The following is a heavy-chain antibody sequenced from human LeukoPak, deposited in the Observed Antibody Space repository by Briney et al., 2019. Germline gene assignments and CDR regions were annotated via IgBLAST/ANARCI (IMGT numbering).Heavy chain of an antibody. CDR3: AHRQLTCYDFWSGPWPNWFDP. V-gene: IGHV2-5*01. Sequence: SGPTLVKPTQTLTLTCTFSGFSLSTSGVGVGWIRQPPGKALEWLALIYWNDDKRYSPSLKSRLTITKDTSKNQVVLTMTNMDPVDTATYYCAHRQLTCYDFWSGPWPNWFDPWGQGTLVTVSS. CDR2: IYWNDDK. J-gene: IGHJ5*02. D-gene: IGHD3-3*01. CDR1: GFSLSTSGVG.